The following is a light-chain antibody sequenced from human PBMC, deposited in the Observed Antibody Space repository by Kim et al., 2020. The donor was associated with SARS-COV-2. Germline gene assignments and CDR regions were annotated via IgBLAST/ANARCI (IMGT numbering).Light chain of an antibody. V-gene: IGLV3-1*01. CDR3: QAWDSSTNVV. Sequence: SYELTQPPSVSVSPGQTASITCSGDKSGDKYACWYQQKPGQSPVLVIYQDSKRPSGIPERFSGSNSGNTATLTISGTQAMDEADYYCQAWDSSTNVVFGGGTQLTVL. CDR1: KSGDKY. CDR2: QDS. J-gene: IGLJ2*01.